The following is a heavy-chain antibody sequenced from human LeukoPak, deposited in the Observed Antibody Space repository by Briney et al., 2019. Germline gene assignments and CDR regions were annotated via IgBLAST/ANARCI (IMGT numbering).Heavy chain of an antibody. CDR3: ARDKVTLPYYYMDV. CDR1: GGSISSYY. D-gene: IGHD4-11*01. Sequence: PSETLSLTCTVSGGSISSYYWSWIRQPAGKGLEWIGRIYTSGSTNYNPSLKSRVTISVVKSKNQFSLKLSSVTAADTAVYYCARDKVTLPYYYMDVWGKGTTVTVSS. CDR2: IYTSGST. V-gene: IGHV4-4*07. J-gene: IGHJ6*03.